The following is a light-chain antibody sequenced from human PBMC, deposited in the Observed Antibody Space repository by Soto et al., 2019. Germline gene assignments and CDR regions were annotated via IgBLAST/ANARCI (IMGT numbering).Light chain of an antibody. Sequence: IQMTQSPSSLSASVGDRVTMTCRASQGIRNDVGWYQQKPGKAPKLLIFGAYTLQSGVPSRFSGGGFGTDFTLTISSLQPEDFGTYYCLQDSNFPWTFGQGTKVDIK. V-gene: IGKV1-6*01. J-gene: IGKJ1*01. CDR1: QGIRND. CDR2: GAY. CDR3: LQDSNFPWT.